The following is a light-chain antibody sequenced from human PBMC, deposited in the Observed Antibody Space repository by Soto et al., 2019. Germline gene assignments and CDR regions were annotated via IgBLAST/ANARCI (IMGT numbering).Light chain of an antibody. CDR3: SSYTSSSTVV. Sequence: QSVLTQPASVSGSPGQSITISCTGTSSDVGGYNYVSWYQQHPGKAPTLMIYDVSNRPSGVSNRFSGSKSGNTASLTISGLQAEDEDDYYCSSYTSSSTVVFGGGTKLTVL. J-gene: IGLJ2*01. CDR2: DVS. CDR1: SSDVGGYNY. V-gene: IGLV2-14*01.